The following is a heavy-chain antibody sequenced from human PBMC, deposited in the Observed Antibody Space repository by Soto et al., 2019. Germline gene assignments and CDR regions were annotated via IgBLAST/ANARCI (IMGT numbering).Heavy chain of an antibody. CDR2: IIDTSSNT. CDR3: ATISLSSNTNK. J-gene: IGHJ4*02. CDR1: GFTFNTYA. Sequence: VILRLSFAPSGFTFNTYAINLVRQAPRKGLQVFAAIIDTSSNTYYADSVKCRCTISRDNSKNTLYLQMNSLRAEDTAIYYWATISLSSNTNKWGEGTLVTV. V-gene: IGHV3-23*01. D-gene: IGHD2-2*01.